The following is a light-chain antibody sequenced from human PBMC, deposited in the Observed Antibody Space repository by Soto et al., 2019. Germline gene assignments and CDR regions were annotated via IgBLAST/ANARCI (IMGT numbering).Light chain of an antibody. Sequence: QSVLTQPSSASASLGSSVKLTCTLSSGHRNYIIAWHQQQPGKAPRYLMKVEGSGRFNRGGGVPDRFSGSSSGSDRYLTISDVQFEDEADYYCDTWDSNTYVFGTGTQLTVL. CDR3: DTWDSNTYV. CDR2: VEGSGRF. J-gene: IGLJ1*01. V-gene: IGLV4-60*02. CDR1: SGHRNYI.